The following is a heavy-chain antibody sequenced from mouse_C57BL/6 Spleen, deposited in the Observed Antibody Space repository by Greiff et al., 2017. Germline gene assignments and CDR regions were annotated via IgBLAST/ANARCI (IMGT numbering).Heavy chain of an antibody. CDR2: IYPGNSDT. J-gene: IGHJ4*01. CDR3: TGGDYGNYGRNYAMDY. Sequence: VQLQQSGTVLARPGASVKMSCKTSGYTFTSYWMHWVKQRPGQGLEWIGAIYPGNSDTSYNQKFKGKAKLTAVTSASTAYMELSSLTNEDSAVYDCTGGDYGNYGRNYAMDYWGQGTSVTVSS. CDR1: GYTFTSYW. D-gene: IGHD2-1*01. V-gene: IGHV1-5*01.